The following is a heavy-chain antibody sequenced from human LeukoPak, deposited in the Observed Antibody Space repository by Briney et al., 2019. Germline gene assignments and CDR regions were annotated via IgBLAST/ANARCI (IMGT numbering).Heavy chain of an antibody. V-gene: IGHV3-21*01. Sequence: PGGSLRLSCAASGFTFSTYTMDWVRQAPGKGLEWVSSITSSSSYVYYPDSVKGRFTISRDNAKNSLYLQMNSLRAEDTAVYYCARVLYSSGWYEGYDYWGQGTLVTVSS. J-gene: IGHJ4*02. CDR1: GFTFSTYT. CDR2: ITSSSSYV. CDR3: ARVLYSSGWYEGYDY. D-gene: IGHD6-19*01.